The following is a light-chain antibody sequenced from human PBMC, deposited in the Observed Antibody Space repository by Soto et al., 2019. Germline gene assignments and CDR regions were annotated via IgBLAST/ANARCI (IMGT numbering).Light chain of an antibody. CDR1: SSNIGNNY. J-gene: IGLJ1*01. Sequence: QSVLTQPPSVSAAPGQTVTISCSGSSSNIGNNYVSWYQQLPGTAPKLLIYDNDKRPSGIPDRFSGSKCGTSATLGITGLQTGDEADYYCGTWDSSLTAYVFGTGTKVTVL. CDR3: GTWDSSLTAYV. V-gene: IGLV1-51*01. CDR2: DND.